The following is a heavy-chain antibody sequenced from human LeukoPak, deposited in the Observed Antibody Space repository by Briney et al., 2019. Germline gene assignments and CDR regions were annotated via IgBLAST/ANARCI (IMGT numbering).Heavy chain of an antibody. V-gene: IGHV3-49*04. CDR2: IRSKAYGGTT. CDR1: GFTFGDYA. Sequence: GGSLRLSCTASGFTFGDYAMSWVRQAPGKGLEWVGFIRSKAYGGTTEYAASVKGRFTISRDDSKSIAYLQMNSLKTEDTAVYYCTRDPLEVLWFGEPIPTTYYYYYMDVWGKGTTVTISS. D-gene: IGHD3-10*01. CDR3: TRDPLEVLWFGEPIPTTYYYYYMDV. J-gene: IGHJ6*03.